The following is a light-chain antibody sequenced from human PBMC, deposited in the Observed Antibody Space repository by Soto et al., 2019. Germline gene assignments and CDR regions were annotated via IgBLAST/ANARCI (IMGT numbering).Light chain of an antibody. CDR1: QGVTTAY. CDR2: GAS. Sequence: EIVLTQSPGTLSLSPGERATLSCRASQGVTTAYLAWYQHKPGQAPRLLIYGASYRAAGIPDRFSGSGSGTDFTLTISRLEPEDSAVYSCQQYGGSPLFTFGPGTRVDFK. J-gene: IGKJ3*01. V-gene: IGKV3-20*01. CDR3: QQYGGSPLFT.